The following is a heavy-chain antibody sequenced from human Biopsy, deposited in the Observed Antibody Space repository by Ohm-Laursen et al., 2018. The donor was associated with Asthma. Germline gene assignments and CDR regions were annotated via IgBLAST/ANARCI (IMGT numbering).Heavy chain of an antibody. CDR3: ARVASYGDLYFGIDV. D-gene: IGHD4-17*01. CDR2: VFWSGTT. J-gene: IGHJ6*02. Sequence: SQTLSLTCTVGGAYIGSRDHHWSWIRQSPGTGLEWIGFVFWSGTTHYNRPLERRLSISIDTTRNEFSMTLRSVTAAGTAVYFCARVASYGDLYFGIDVWGPGTTVAVS. V-gene: IGHV4-30-4*01. CDR1: GAYIGSRDHH.